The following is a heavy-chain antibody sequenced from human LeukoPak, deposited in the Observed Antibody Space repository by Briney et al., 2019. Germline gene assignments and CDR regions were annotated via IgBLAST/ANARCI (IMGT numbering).Heavy chain of an antibody. CDR1: GYTFTSYD. J-gene: IGHJ4*02. CDR2: MNPNSGNT. V-gene: IGHV1-8*01. D-gene: IGHD3-3*01. CDR3: ARGLKDFWSGFMAANDY. Sequence: ASVKVSCKASGYTFTSYDINWVRQATGQGLEWMGWMNPNSGNTGYAQKFQGRVTITRNTSISTAYMELSSLRSEDTAVYYCARGLKDFWSGFMAANDYWGQGTLVTVSS.